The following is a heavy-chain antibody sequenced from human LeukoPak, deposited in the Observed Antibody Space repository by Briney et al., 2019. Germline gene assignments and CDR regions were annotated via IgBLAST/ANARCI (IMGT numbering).Heavy chain of an antibody. CDR1: GGSNSSSSYY. V-gene: IGHV4-39*01. Sequence: SETLSLTSTVSGGSNSSSSYYWGWVRQPPGKGLEWIGSIYYSGSTYYNPSLKSRVTISVDTSKNQFSLKLSSVTAADTAIYYCATGTGHYYYYYYMDVWGKGTTVTVSS. CDR2: IYYSGST. D-gene: IGHD1-1*01. J-gene: IGHJ6*03. CDR3: ATGTGHYYYYYYMDV.